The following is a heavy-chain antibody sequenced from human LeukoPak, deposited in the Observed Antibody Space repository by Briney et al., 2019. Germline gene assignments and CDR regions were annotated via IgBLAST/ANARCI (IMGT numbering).Heavy chain of an antibody. J-gene: IGHJ4*02. CDR1: GGSFSGYY. CDR3: ARRNYFYDFWSGRTDY. D-gene: IGHD3-3*01. CDR2: INHSGST. Sequence: SETLSLTCAVYGGSFSGYYWSWLRQPPGKGLEWIGEINHSGSTNYNPSLKSRVTISVEKYKNQFSLKLSSVTAADTAVYYCARRNYFYDFWSGRTDYWGQGTLVTVSS. V-gene: IGHV4-34*01.